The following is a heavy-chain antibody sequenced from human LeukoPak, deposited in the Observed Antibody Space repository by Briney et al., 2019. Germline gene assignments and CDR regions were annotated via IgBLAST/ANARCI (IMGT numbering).Heavy chain of an antibody. CDR3: ARDYSNYGGAFDI. J-gene: IGHJ3*02. V-gene: IGHV3-21*01. D-gene: IGHD4-11*01. CDR1: GFTFSSYS. Sequence: GGSLRLSCAASGFTFSSYSMNWVRQAPGKGLEWVSSISSSSSYIYYADSVKGRFTISRDNAKNSLYLQMNSLRAEDTAVYYCARDYSNYGGAFDIWGQGTMVTVSS. CDR2: ISSSSSYI.